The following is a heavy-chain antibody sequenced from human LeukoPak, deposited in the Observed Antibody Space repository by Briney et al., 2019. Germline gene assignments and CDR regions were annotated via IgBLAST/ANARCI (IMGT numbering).Heavy chain of an antibody. CDR3: ARLHSGWGPYYYYYYGMDV. Sequence: ASVKVSCKASGYTFTSYDINWVRQATGQGLEWMGWMNPNSGNTGYAQKFQGRVTMTRNTSISTAHMELSSLRSEDTAVYYCARLHSGWGPYYYYYYGMDVWGQGTTVTVSS. V-gene: IGHV1-8*01. CDR2: MNPNSGNT. CDR1: GYTFTSYD. D-gene: IGHD6-19*01. J-gene: IGHJ6*02.